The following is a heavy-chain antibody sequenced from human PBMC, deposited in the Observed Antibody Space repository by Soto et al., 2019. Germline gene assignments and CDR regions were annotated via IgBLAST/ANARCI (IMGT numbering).Heavy chain of an antibody. CDR1: NFSVSSGYY. J-gene: IGHJ4*02. D-gene: IGHD1-26*01. CDR3: ARTHSGSYYSVFNY. Sequence: SETLSLTCVVSNFSVSSGYYWGWIRQSPGKGLEWIASIYRSGTTSYNPSLKSRVTISVDPSKNQFSLMLTAVTAADTAVYYCARTHSGSYYSVFNYWGRGSLVTVSS. CDR2: IYRSGTT. V-gene: IGHV4-38-2*01.